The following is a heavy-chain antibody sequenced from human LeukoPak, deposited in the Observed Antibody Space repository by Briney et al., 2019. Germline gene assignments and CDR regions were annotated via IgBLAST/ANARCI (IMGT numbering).Heavy chain of an antibody. V-gene: IGHV1-18*01. D-gene: IGHD3-10*01. Sequence: GASVKVSCKASGYTFTSYGISWVRLAPGQGLEWMGWISAYNGNTNYAQNLQGRVTMTTDTSTSTAYMDLRSLRSDDTAVYYCARSQYGSGSYSPFDYWGQGTLVTASS. CDR3: ARSQYGSGSYSPFDY. CDR1: GYTFTSYG. J-gene: IGHJ4*02. CDR2: ISAYNGNT.